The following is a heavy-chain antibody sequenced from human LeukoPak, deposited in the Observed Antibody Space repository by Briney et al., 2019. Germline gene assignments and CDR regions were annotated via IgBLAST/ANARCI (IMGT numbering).Heavy chain of an antibody. CDR3: ARDTAYYDSSGYGY. CDR1: GFTFSDYY. J-gene: IGHJ4*02. CDR2: ISSSGSTI. V-gene: IGHV3-11*01. D-gene: IGHD3-22*01. Sequence: GGSLRLSCAASGFTFSDYYMSWIRQAPGKGLEWVSYISSSGSTIYYADSVKGRFTISRDNAKNSLYLQMNSLRAEDTAVHYCARDTAYYDSSGYGYWGQGTLVTVSS.